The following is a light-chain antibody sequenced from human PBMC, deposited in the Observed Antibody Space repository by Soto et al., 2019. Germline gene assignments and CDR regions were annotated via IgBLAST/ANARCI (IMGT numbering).Light chain of an antibody. CDR3: TSYTSRSPLSV. V-gene: IGLV2-14*01. CDR1: TSDVGDYNL. CDR2: DVS. Sequence: QSVLTQPASVSGSPGQSIAISCTGTTSDVGDYNLVSWYQQHPGKAPKLMIYDVSSRPSGISNRFSGSKSGNTASLTISGLQAEDEADYCCTSYTSRSPLSVFGTGPKVTVL. J-gene: IGLJ1*01.